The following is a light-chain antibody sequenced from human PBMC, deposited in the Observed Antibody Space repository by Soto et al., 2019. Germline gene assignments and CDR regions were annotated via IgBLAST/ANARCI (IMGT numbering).Light chain of an antibody. V-gene: IGLV3-9*01. CDR3: QVWDSSTGV. Sequence: SYELTQPLSVSVALGQTARITCGGNNIESKNVHWYQQKPGQAPVLVIYRDSNRPSGIPGRFSGSNSGNTAALTISSAQAGDEADYFCQVWDSSTGVFGGGTKLIVL. CDR2: RDS. CDR1: NIESKN. J-gene: IGLJ3*02.